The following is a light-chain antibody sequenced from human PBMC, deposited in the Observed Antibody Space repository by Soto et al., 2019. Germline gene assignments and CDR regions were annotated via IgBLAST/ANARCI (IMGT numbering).Light chain of an antibody. J-gene: IGKJ4*01. CDR1: QGIRND. CDR3: LQHNSFPLA. Sequence: DIQMTQSPSSLSASVGDRVTITCRASQGIRNDVGWYQQKPGKVPKRLISAASSLQSGVPSRFIGSGSGTEVTLTISRLQPEYFATYYCLQHNSFPLAFGGGTKVEIK. V-gene: IGKV1-17*01. CDR2: AAS.